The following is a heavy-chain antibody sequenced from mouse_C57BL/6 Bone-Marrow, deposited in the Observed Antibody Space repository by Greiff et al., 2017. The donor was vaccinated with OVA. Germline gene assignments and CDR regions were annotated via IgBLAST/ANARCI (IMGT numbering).Heavy chain of an antibody. Sequence: QVQLQQPGAELVMPGASVKLSCKASGYTFTSYWMHWVKQRPGQGLEWIGEIDPSDSYTNYNQKFKGKSTLTVDKSSSTAYMQLSSLTSEDSAVYYCARWDYDSPYWYVDVWGTGTTVTVSS. J-gene: IGHJ1*03. D-gene: IGHD2-4*01. V-gene: IGHV1-69*01. CDR2: IDPSDSYT. CDR3: ARWDYDSPYWYVDV. CDR1: GYTFTSYW.